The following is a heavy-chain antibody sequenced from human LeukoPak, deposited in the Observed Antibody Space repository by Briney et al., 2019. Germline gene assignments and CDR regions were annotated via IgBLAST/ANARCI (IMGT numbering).Heavy chain of an antibody. J-gene: IGHJ4*02. Sequence: SETLSLTCTVSGGSISTYYWSWIRQPAGKGLEWIGRIYTSGSTNYNPSLKSRVTISVDKSKNQFSLKLSSVTAADTAVYYCARDPVGSYYDILTGPRYFDYWGQGTLVTVSS. D-gene: IGHD3-9*01. CDR3: ARDPVGSYYDILTGPRYFDY. CDR1: GGSISTYY. CDR2: IYTSGST. V-gene: IGHV4-4*07.